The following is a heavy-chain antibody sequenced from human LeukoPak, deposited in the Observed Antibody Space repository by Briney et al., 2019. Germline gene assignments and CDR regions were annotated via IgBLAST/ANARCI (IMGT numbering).Heavy chain of an antibody. J-gene: IGHJ4*02. V-gene: IGHV3-30*04. CDR2: ISYDGSNK. CDR1: GFTFSSYA. D-gene: IGHD3-10*01. Sequence: GGSLRLSCAASGFTFSSYAMHWVRQAPGKGLEWVAVISYDGSNKYYADSVKGRFIISRDDSKNTLYLQMNSLRAEDTAVYYCAKEGEELLWFGELRDWGQGTLVTVSS. CDR3: AKEGEELLWFGELRD.